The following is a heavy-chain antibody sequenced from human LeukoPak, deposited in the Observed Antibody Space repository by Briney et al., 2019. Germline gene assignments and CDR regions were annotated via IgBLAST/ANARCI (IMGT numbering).Heavy chain of an antibody. J-gene: IGHJ2*01. CDR3: ARSRDGYNLWHFDL. Sequence: GGSLRLSCAASGFTFSSYDMHWVRQPTGKGLEWVSTIGTAGDTYYPGSVKGRFTISRENAKNSLYLQMNSLRSGDTAVYYCARSRDGYNLWHFDLWGRGTLVTVSS. V-gene: IGHV3-13*01. D-gene: IGHD5-24*01. CDR1: GFTFSSYD. CDR2: IGTAGDT.